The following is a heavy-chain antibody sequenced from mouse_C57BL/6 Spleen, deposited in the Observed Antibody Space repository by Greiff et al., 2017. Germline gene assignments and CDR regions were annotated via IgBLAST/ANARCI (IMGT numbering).Heavy chain of an antibody. CDR3: ARGEYDDDYYYAMDY. J-gene: IGHJ4*01. D-gene: IGHD2-4*01. CDR1: GYSFTSYY. V-gene: IGHV1-66*01. CDR2: IYPGSGNT. Sequence: LEESGPELVKPGASVKISCKASGYSFTSYYIHWVKQRPGQGLEWIGWIYPGSGNTKYNEKFKGKATLTADTSSSTAYMQLSSLTSEDSAVYYCARGEYDDDYYYAMDYWGQGTSVTVSS.